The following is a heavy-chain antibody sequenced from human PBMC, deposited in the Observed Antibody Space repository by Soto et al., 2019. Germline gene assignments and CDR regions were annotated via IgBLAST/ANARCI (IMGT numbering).Heavy chain of an antibody. Sequence: SETLSLTCTVSGGSISSYDYYWSWIRQPPVKGLEWIGYIYYSGRTDYNPSLKSRVIISIDTSKNQFSLNLNSVSAADTAVYYCARDRSNSPDYFDYWGQGTLVTVPS. CDR1: GGSISSYDYY. J-gene: IGHJ4*02. D-gene: IGHD6-6*01. CDR3: ARDRSNSPDYFDY. CDR2: IYYSGRT. V-gene: IGHV4-30-4*01.